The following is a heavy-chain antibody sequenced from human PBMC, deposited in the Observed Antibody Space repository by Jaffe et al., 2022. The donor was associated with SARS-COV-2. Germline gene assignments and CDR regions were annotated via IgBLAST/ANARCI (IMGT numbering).Heavy chain of an antibody. Sequence: QVQLQESGPGLVKPSETLSLTCTVSGYSISSGYYWGWIRQPPGKGLEWIGSIYHSGSTYYNPSLKSRVTISVDTSKNQFSLKLSSVTAADTAVYYCARWVGYCSSTSCFEDYFDYWGQGTLVTVSS. CDR1: GYSISSGYY. CDR3: ARWVGYCSSTSCFEDYFDY. V-gene: IGHV4-38-2*02. D-gene: IGHD2-2*01. CDR2: IYHSGST. J-gene: IGHJ4*02.